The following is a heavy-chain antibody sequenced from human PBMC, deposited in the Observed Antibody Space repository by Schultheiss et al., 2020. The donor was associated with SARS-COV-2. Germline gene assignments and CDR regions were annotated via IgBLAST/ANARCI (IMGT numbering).Heavy chain of an antibody. D-gene: IGHD3-10*01. CDR3: ARDFGMVRENWFDP. CDR2: INHSGST. V-gene: IGHV4-34*01. CDR1: GGSFSGYY. Sequence: SETLSLTCAVYGGSFSGYYWGWIRQPPGKELEWIGEINHSGSTNYKPSLKSRVTISVDKSKNQFSLKLSSVTAADTAVYYCARDFGMVRENWFDPWGQGTLVTVSS. J-gene: IGHJ5*02.